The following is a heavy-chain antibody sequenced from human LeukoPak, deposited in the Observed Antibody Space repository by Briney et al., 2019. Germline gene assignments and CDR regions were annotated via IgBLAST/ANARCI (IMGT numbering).Heavy chain of an antibody. V-gene: IGHV3-23*01. J-gene: IGHJ4*02. CDR2: ISGSGGST. CDR1: GSTFSSYA. D-gene: IGHD2-2*01. Sequence: GGSLRLSCAASGSTFSSYAMSWVRQAPGKGLEWVSAISGSGGSTYYADSVKGRFTISRDNSKNTLYLQMNSLRAEDTAVYYCAKTLLGYCSSTSCYGDYWGQGTLVTVSS. CDR3: AKTLLGYCSSTSCYGDY.